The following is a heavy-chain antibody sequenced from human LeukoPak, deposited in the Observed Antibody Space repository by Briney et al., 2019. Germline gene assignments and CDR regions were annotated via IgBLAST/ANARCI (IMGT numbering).Heavy chain of an antibody. CDR3: ARGQDAVTTGYYYYGMDV. V-gene: IGHV4-59*12. J-gene: IGHJ6*02. CDR2: IYYSGST. D-gene: IGHD4-17*01. Sequence: SETLSLTCAVSGGSISSYYWSWIRQPPGKGLEWIGYIYYSGSTNYNPSLKSRVTISVDTSKNQFSLKLSSVTAADTAVYYCARGQDAVTTGYYYYGMDVWGQGTTVTVSS. CDR1: GGSISSYY.